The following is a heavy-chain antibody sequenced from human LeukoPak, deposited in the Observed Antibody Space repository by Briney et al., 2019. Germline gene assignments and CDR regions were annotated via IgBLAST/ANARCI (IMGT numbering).Heavy chain of an antibody. CDR1: GFTFSNYW. J-gene: IGHJ6*02. CDR3: ARDPYSSSWSYGMDV. CDR2: IKQDGSET. D-gene: IGHD6-13*01. V-gene: IGHV3-7*05. Sequence: GGSLRLSCTASGFTFSNYWMSWVRQTPEKGLEWVDNIKQDGSETVYVDSVKGRFTISRDNAQSSLYLQMNSLRAEDTAVYYCARDPYSSSWSYGMDVWGQGTTVTVSS.